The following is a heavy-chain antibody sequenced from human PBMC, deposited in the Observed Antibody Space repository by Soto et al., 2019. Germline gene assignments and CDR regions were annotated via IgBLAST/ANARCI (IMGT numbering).Heavy chain of an antibody. CDR1: GFTFSSYA. J-gene: IGHJ4*02. Sequence: PGGSLRLSCAAPGFTFSSYAMHWVRQAPGKGLEWVAVISYDGSNKYYADSVKGRFTISRDNSKNTLYLQMNSLRAEDTAVYYCARGLDWIPDYWGQGTLVTVSS. V-gene: IGHV3-30-3*01. CDR3: ARGLDWIPDY. D-gene: IGHD1-1*01. CDR2: ISYDGSNK.